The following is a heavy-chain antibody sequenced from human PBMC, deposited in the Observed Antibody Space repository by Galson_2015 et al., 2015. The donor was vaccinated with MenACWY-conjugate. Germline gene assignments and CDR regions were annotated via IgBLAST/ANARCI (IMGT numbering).Heavy chain of an antibody. Sequence: SLRLSCAASGFAFSNYNLHWVRQAPGKGLEYVAAIRGSGDGTYYADSVKGRFTISRDNSKNTLSLHMSSLRTEDTAVYYCVVNSYGSRGQGTLVTVSS. D-gene: IGHD2/OR15-2a*01. V-gene: IGHV3-64D*06. CDR1: GFAFSNYN. CDR3: VVNSYGS. J-gene: IGHJ4*02. CDR2: IRGSGDGT.